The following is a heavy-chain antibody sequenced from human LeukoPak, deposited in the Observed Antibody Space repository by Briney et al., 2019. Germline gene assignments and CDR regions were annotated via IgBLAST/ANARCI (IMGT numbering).Heavy chain of an antibody. V-gene: IGHV4-39*07. CDR1: GGSISSSSYY. J-gene: IGHJ4*02. Sequence: SETLSLTCTVSGGSISSSSYYWGWIRQPPGKGLEWIGSIYYSGSTYYNPSLKSRVTISVDTSKNQFSLKLSSVTAADTAVYYCARGPSDYDILTGYYSDYFDYWGQGTLVTVSS. D-gene: IGHD3-9*01. CDR2: IYYSGST. CDR3: ARGPSDYDILTGYYSDYFDY.